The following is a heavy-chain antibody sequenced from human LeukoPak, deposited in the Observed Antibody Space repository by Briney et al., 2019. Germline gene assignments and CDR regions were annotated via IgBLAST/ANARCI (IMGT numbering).Heavy chain of an antibody. J-gene: IGHJ3*02. V-gene: IGHV4-39*01. D-gene: IGHD3-3*01. Sequence: PSETLSLTCTVSGGSISSSSYYWGWIRQPPGKGLEWIGSIYYSGSTYYNPSLKSRVTISVDTSKNQFSLKLSSVTAADTAVYYCARHRYYDFWSGPADAFDIWGQGTMVTVSS. CDR3: ARHRYYDFWSGPADAFDI. CDR1: GGSISSSSYY. CDR2: IYYSGST.